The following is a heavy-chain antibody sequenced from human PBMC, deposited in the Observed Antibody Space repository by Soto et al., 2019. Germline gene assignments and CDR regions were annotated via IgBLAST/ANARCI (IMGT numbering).Heavy chain of an antibody. CDR2: IFSNDEK. Sequence: QVTLKESGPELVKPTETLTLTCTVSRFSLSNARMGVSWIRQPPGKALEWLAHIFSNDEKSYRTSLKSRLTISKDTSKSQVVLTMTNMDPVDTATYYCARTPPGVVVIYFDYWGQGTLVTVSS. CDR3: ARTPPGVVVIYFDY. CDR1: RFSLSNARMG. V-gene: IGHV2-26*01. J-gene: IGHJ4*02. D-gene: IGHD2-2*01.